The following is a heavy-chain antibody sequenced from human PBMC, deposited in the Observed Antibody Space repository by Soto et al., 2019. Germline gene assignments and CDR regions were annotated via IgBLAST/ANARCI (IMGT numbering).Heavy chain of an antibody. D-gene: IGHD3-10*01. CDR2: FDPEDGEI. V-gene: IGHV1-24*01. Sequence: QVHLVQSGAEVKKPGASVKASCKVSGYSLNELSIHWVRQAPGKGLEWMGGFDPEDGEIVYAQKFQGRVTMTEDTSTDTANMDLSSLRSEDTAVYYCATGGPAGDFDNWGQGTRVTVSS. J-gene: IGHJ4*02. CDR1: GYSLNELS. CDR3: ATGGPAGDFDN.